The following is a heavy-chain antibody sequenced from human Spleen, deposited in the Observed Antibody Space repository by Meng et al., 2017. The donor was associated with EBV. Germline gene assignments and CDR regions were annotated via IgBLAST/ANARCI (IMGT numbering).Heavy chain of an antibody. Sequence: QVQLVQSGAEVNKSGSAVKVHCKASGGTFSSYAISWVRQAPGQGLEWMGGIIPIFGTANYAQKFQGRVTITADESTSTAYTELSSLRSEDTAVYYCARGSRFLEWLLAYWGQGTLVTVSS. CDR1: GGTFSSYA. D-gene: IGHD3-3*01. V-gene: IGHV1-69*01. J-gene: IGHJ4*02. CDR2: IIPIFGTA. CDR3: ARGSRFLEWLLAY.